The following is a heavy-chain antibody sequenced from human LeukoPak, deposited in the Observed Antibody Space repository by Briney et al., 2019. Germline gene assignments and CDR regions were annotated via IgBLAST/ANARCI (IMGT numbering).Heavy chain of an antibody. V-gene: IGHV3-9*01. CDR3: AKDLGPGSMATSPGFDY. CDR1: GFTFSSYG. CDR2: ISWNSDSI. J-gene: IGHJ4*02. Sequence: GRSLRLSCAASGFTFSSYGMHWVRQAPGKGLEWVSGISWNSDSIGYADSVKGRFTISRDNAKTSLYLQMNSLRAEDTALYYCAKDLGPGSMATSPGFDYWGQGTLVTVSS. D-gene: IGHD5-24*01.